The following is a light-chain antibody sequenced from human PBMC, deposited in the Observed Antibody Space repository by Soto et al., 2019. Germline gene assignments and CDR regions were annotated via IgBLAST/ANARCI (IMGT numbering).Light chain of an antibody. CDR2: KAS. Sequence: DIQMTQSPSTLSASVGERVTITCRAGQSVSSWLAWYQQKPGKAPKLLIYKASTLKSGVPSRFSGSGSGTEFTLTISSLQPDDFATYYCQHYNSYSEAFGQGTKVDIK. V-gene: IGKV1-5*03. CDR3: QHYNSYSEA. CDR1: QSVSSW. J-gene: IGKJ1*01.